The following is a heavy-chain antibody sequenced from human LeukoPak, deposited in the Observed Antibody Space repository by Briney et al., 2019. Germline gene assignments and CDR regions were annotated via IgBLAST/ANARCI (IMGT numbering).Heavy chain of an antibody. V-gene: IGHV4-59*01. CDR3: ASTGYSSGWYEN. CDR2: IYYSGST. Sequence: SETLSLTCTVSGGSISGYYWSWIRQPPGKGLEWIGYIYYSGSTNYNPSLKSRVTISVDTSKNQFSLKLSSVTAADTAVYYCASTGYSSGWYENWGQGTLVTVSS. CDR1: GGSISGYY. D-gene: IGHD6-19*01. J-gene: IGHJ4*02.